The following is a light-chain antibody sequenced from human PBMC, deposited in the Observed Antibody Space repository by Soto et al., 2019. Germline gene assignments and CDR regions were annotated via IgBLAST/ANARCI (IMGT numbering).Light chain of an antibody. Sequence: EIVLTQSPGTLSLSPGERATLSCRASQSVSSSYLAWYQHKPGQAPRLLIYGASSRTTGIPDRFSGSGSGTDFTLTISRLEPEDFAVYYCQQYGSSPHTFSKGTKLEIK. V-gene: IGKV3-20*01. CDR1: QSVSSSY. CDR2: GAS. CDR3: QQYGSSPHT. J-gene: IGKJ2*01.